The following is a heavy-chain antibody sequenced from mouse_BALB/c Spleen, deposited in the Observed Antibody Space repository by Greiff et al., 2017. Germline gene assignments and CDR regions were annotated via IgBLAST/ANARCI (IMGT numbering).Heavy chain of an antibody. V-gene: IGHV7-3*02. CDR3: ARDRYDNAMDY. J-gene: IGHJ4*01. D-gene: IGHD2-14*01. CDR2: IRNKANGYTT. CDR1: GFTFTDYY. Sequence: EVKLVESGGGLVQPGGSLRLSCATSGFTFTDYYMSWVRQPPGKALEWLGFIRNKANGYTTEYSASVKGRFTISRDNSQSILYLQMNTLRAEDSATYYGARDRYDNAMDYWGQGTSVTVSS.